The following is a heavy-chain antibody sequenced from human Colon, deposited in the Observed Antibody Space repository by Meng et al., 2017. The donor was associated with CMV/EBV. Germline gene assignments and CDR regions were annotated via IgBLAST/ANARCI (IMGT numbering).Heavy chain of an antibody. CDR3: ATARIVGATTDY. Sequence: SCKASGYTFTSYDINWVRQATGQGLEWMGWMNPNSGNTGYAQKFQGRVTITRNTSISTAYMELSSLRSEDTAVYYCATARIVGATTDYWGQGTLVTVSS. V-gene: IGHV1-8*03. D-gene: IGHD1-26*01. CDR1: GYTFTSYD. CDR2: MNPNSGNT. J-gene: IGHJ4*02.